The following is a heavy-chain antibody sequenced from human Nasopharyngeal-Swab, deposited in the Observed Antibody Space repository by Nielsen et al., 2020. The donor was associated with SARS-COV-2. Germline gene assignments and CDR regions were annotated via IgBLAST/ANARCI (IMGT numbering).Heavy chain of an antibody. CDR3: VRDYTVNYYGLSTDYYAPLYS. CDR1: GFNFRNFA. J-gene: IGHJ4*02. CDR2: IIENGADT. Sequence: GGSLRLSCAASGFNFRNFAMSWVRQAPGKGLEWVSGIIENGADTYYADSVKGRSTIFRDNSKNTLYLQMNSLSAEDTAVYYCVRDYTVNYYGLSTDYYAPLYSWGQGTLVTVSS. V-gene: IGHV3-23*01. D-gene: IGHD3-9*01.